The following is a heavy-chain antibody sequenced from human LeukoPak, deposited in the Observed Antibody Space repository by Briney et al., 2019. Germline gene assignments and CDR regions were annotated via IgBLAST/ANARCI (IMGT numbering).Heavy chain of an antibody. CDR3: AKDMSGGDCPDC. CDR1: GFTFSSYG. V-gene: IGHV3-30*18. CDR2: ISYDGSNK. J-gene: IGHJ4*02. D-gene: IGHD2-21*02. Sequence: QPGGSLRLSCAASGFTFSSYGMHWVRQAPGKGLEWVAVISYDGSNKYYADSVKGRFTISRDNSKNTLYLQMNSLRAEDTAVYYCAKDMSGGDCPDCWGQGTLVTVSS.